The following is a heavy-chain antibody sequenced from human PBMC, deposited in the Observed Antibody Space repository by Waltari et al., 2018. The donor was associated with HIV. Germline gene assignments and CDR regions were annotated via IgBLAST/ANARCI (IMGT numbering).Heavy chain of an antibody. CDR2: INPNSGGT. CDR3: ARTFLYCSGGTCYFDY. J-gene: IGHJ4*02. Sequence: QVQLVQSGAEVKKPGASVKVSCKASGYTFTGYYMHWVRQAPGQGLEWMGWINPNSGGTNYAQKLQGRVTMTRDTSISTAYMELSRLRSDDTAVYYCARTFLYCSGGTCYFDYWGQGTLVIVSS. D-gene: IGHD2-15*01. V-gene: IGHV1-2*02. CDR1: GYTFTGYY.